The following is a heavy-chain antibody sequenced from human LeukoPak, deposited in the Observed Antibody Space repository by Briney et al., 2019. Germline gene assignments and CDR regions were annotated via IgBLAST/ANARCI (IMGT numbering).Heavy chain of an antibody. Sequence: SETLPLTCTVSGGSISSGGYYWSWIRQHPGKGLEWIGYIYYSGSTYYNPSLKSRVTISVDTSKNQFSLKLSSVTAADTAVYYCARRRYVDTAMVFDYWGQGTLVTVSS. CDR2: IYYSGST. V-gene: IGHV4-31*03. J-gene: IGHJ4*02. CDR3: ARRRYVDTAMVFDY. D-gene: IGHD5-18*01. CDR1: GGSISSGGYY.